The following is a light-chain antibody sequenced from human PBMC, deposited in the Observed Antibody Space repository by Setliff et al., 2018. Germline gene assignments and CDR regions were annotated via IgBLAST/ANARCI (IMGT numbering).Light chain of an antibody. CDR3: CLYTSLLTYV. CDR2: EVS. CDR1: TSDVGIYNY. Sequence: QSVLTQPASVSGSPGQSITISCIGSTSDVGIYNYVSWFQQHPGSAPKLIIFEVSNRPSGVSNRFSGSKSGNTASLTISGLQAEDEADYYCCLYTSLLTYVFGSGTKGTVL. J-gene: IGLJ1*01. V-gene: IGLV2-14*01.